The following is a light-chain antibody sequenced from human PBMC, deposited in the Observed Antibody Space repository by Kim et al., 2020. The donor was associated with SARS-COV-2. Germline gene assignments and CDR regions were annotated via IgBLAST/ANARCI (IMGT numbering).Light chain of an antibody. CDR1: QSVSSTY. V-gene: IGKV3-20*01. CDR3: QQYSSSPPYT. Sequence: EIVLTQSPVTLSLSPGERATLSCRASQSVSSTYLAWYQQKPGQAPRLLIYGASSRATGIPDRFSGSGSGTDFTLTISRLESEDFAVYYCQQYSSSPPYTFGQGTKLEI. CDR2: GAS. J-gene: IGKJ2*01.